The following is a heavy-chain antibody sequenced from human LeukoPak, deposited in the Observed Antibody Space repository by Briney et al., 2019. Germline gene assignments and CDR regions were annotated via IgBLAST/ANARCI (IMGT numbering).Heavy chain of an antibody. J-gene: IGHJ6*02. D-gene: IGHD1-26*01. CDR3: ARSGSHNYYYYGMDV. Sequence: SETLSLTCIVSGASIRRSGYYWTWIRQHPGEGLEWIGSIYYSGTTSYNPSLESRLTMSVDTSNQFSLKLTSVTAADTAVFYCARSGSHNYYYYGMDVWGQGTTVIVSS. CDR2: IYYSGTT. CDR1: GASIRRSGYY. V-gene: IGHV4-31*03.